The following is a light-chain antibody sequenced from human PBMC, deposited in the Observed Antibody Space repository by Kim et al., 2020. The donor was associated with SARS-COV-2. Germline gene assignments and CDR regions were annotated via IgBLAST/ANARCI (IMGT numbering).Light chain of an antibody. J-gene: IGKJ1*01. CDR2: GAS. V-gene: IGKV3-20*01. Sequence: SPGERATLSCRASQSVSSSYVAWYQKKPGQAPRRLIYGASSRATGIPDRFSGSGSGTDFTLTISRLEPEDFAVYYCQQYGSSPQTFGQGTKVDIK. CDR1: QSVSSSY. CDR3: QQYGSSPQT.